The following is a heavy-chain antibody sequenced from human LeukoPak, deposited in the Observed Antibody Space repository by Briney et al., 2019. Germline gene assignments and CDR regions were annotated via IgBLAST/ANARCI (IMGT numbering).Heavy chain of an antibody. CDR1: GYSISNGYY. V-gene: IGHV4-38-2*02. CDR2: INHSGST. D-gene: IGHD6-13*01. J-gene: IGHJ4*02. CDR3: ARRLAGYSSSWYLG. Sequence: SETLSLTCTVSGYSISNGYYWGWIRQPPGKGLEWIGEINHSGSTNYNPSLKSRVTISVDTSKNQFSLKLSSVTAADTAVYYCARRLAGYSSSWYLGWGQGTLVTVSS.